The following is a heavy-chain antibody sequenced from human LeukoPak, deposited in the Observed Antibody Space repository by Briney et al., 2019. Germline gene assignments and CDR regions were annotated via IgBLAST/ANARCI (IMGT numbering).Heavy chain of an antibody. CDR3: ASTRFGLWFRESQLDY. D-gene: IGHD3-10*01. V-gene: IGHV4-34*01. J-gene: IGHJ4*02. CDR2: INHSGST. CDR1: GGSFSGYY. Sequence: SETLSLTCAVYGGSFSGYYWSWIRQPPGKGLEWIGEINHSGSTNYNPSLKSRVTISVDTSKNQFSLKLSSVTAADTAVYYCASTRFGLWFRESQLDYWGQGTLVTVSS.